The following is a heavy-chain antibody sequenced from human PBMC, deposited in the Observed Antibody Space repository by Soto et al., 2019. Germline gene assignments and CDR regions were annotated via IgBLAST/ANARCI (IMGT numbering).Heavy chain of an antibody. CDR1: GFTFSSYS. J-gene: IGHJ6*02. D-gene: IGHD3-22*01. Sequence: PGGSLRLSCAASGFTFSSYSMNWVRQAPGKGLEWVSYISSSSSTIYYADSVKGRFTISRDNAKNSLYLQMNSLRAEDTAVYYCARDLGNYYDSSGYSYYYYYGMDVWGQGTTVTVSS. CDR2: ISSSSSTI. V-gene: IGHV3-48*01. CDR3: ARDLGNYYDSSGYSYYYYYGMDV.